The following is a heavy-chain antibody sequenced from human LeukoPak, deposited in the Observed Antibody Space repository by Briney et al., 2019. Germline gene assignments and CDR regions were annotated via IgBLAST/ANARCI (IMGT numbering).Heavy chain of an antibody. CDR3: AKDVAPSNYYYMDV. CDR2: VRYDGSNK. V-gene: IGHV3-30*02. CDR1: GFTFRNYA. J-gene: IGHJ6*03. Sequence: GGSLRLSCAASGFTFRNYAMTWVRQAPGKGLEWVAFVRYDGSNKQFADSVKGRFTMSRDNSKKTLFLLMNSLTTEDTAVYYCAKDVAPSNYYYMDVWGKGTTVTVSS.